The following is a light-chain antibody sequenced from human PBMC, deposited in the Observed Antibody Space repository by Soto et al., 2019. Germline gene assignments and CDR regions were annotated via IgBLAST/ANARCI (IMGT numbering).Light chain of an antibody. CDR2: EVS. CDR1: SSDVGGYNY. J-gene: IGLJ2*01. CDR3: SSYTSSSTLVV. Sequence: QLVLTQPASVSGSPGQSITISCTGNSSDVGGYNYVSWYQQHPGKAPKLMIYEVSNRPSGVSNRFSGSKSGNTASLTISGLQAEDEADYYCSSYTSSSTLVVFGGGTKLTVL. V-gene: IGLV2-14*01.